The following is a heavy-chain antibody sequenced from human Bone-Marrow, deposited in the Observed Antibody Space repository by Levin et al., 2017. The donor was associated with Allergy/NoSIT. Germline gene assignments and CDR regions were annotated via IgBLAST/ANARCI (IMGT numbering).Heavy chain of an antibody. D-gene: IGHD2-2*02. CDR2: IGGGGGST. J-gene: IGHJ4*02. Sequence: PGGSLRLSCAASGFTFSTYAMSWVRQAPGKGLEWVSAIGGGGGSTYYADSVKGRFTISRDNSKNTLYLQMNSLRAEDTAVYYCAKFSALLRYCGSTSCYISDWGQGTLVTVSS. CDR1: GFTFSTYA. CDR3: AKFSALLRYCGSTSCYISD. V-gene: IGHV3-23*01.